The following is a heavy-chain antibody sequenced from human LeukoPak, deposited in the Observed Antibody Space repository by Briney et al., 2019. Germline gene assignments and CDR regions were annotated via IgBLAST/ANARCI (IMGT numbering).Heavy chain of an antibody. Sequence: SETLSLTCAVYGGSFSGYYWSWIRQPPGKGLEWIGEINHSGSTNYNPSLKSRVTMSVDTSKSQFSLKLSSVTAADTAVYYCARHYCSSTSCYSRVYYYMDVWGKGTTVTVSS. V-gene: IGHV4-34*01. CDR2: INHSGST. D-gene: IGHD2-2*02. J-gene: IGHJ6*03. CDR1: GGSFSGYY. CDR3: ARHYCSSTSCYSRVYYYMDV.